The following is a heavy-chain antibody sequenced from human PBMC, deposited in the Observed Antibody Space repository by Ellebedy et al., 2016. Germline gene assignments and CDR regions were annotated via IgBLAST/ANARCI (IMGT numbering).Heavy chain of an antibody. CDR2: ISGGGDNT. V-gene: IGHV3-23*01. CDR3: AKVNYYDSRGYLPYNYFDY. J-gene: IGHJ4*02. Sequence: GGSLRLXXAASGFTFSSYAVAWVRQAPGKGLEWVSSISGGGDNTYYADSVKGRFTISRDNSKNTLSLQMNSLRAEDTVVYFCAKVNYYDSRGYLPYNYFDYWGQGTLVTVSS. D-gene: IGHD3-22*01. CDR1: GFTFSSYA.